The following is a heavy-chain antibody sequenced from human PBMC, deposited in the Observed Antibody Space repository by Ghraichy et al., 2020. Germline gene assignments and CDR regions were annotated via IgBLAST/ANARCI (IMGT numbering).Heavy chain of an antibody. J-gene: IGHJ4*02. D-gene: IGHD3-22*01. Sequence: GGSLRLSCAASGFTFSSYSMNWVRQAPGKGLEWVSSISSSSSYIYYADSVKGRFTISRDNAKNSLYLQMNSLRAEDTAVYYCARSPSTYYYDSSGYYLVDWGQGTLVTVSS. CDR2: ISSSSSYI. CDR3: ARSPSTYYYDSSGYYLVD. V-gene: IGHV3-21*01. CDR1: GFTFSSYS.